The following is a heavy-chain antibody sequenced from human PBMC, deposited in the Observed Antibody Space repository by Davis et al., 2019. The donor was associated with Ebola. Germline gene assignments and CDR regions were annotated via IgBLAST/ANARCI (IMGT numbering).Heavy chain of an antibody. V-gene: IGHV5-51*01. CDR1: GSSFASHW. Sequence: GESLKISCTDSGSSFASHWIGWVRQMPGKALEWLGIIYTGDSDTRYSPSFRGQVTISADKSIKTAFLQWSSLKASDTAMYYCATLRRTITGMDDGFDIWGQGTMVTVSS. CDR3: ATLRRTITGMDDGFDI. D-gene: IGHD1-20*01. CDR2: IYTGDSDT. J-gene: IGHJ3*02.